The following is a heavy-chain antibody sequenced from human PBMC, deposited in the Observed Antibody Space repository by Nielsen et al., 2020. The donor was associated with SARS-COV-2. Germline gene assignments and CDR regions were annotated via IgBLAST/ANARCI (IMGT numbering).Heavy chain of an antibody. Sequence: ASVKVSCKASGYTFTSYGISWVRQAPGQGLEWMGWMNPNSGNTGYAQKFQGRVTMTRNTSISTAYMELSSLRAEDTAVYYCAKDRYYDILTGPMDVWGQGTTVTVSS. V-gene: IGHV1-8*02. J-gene: IGHJ6*02. D-gene: IGHD3-9*01. CDR2: MNPNSGNT. CDR1: GYTFTSYG. CDR3: AKDRYYDILTGPMDV.